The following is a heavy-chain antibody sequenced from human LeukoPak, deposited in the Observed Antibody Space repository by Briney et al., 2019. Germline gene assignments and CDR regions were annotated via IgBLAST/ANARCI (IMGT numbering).Heavy chain of an antibody. Sequence: GGSLRLSCAASGFIFTTYGMHWVRQAPGKGLEWVAFIRYDGSNKYYADSVKGRFTISRDNSKNTLYLQMNSLRPEDTAVYYCAKLISPYDCWGQGTLVLVSS. CDR2: IRYDGSNK. CDR1: GFIFTTYG. J-gene: IGHJ4*02. CDR3: AKLISPYDC. V-gene: IGHV3-30*02.